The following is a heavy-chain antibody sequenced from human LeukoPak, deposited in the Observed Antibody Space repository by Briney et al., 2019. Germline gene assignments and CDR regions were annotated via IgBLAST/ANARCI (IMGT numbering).Heavy chain of an antibody. D-gene: IGHD2-2*01. CDR1: GFTFSSYG. CDR3: PKAKVPAATDYNWFDP. V-gene: IGHV3-30*02. Sequence: PGGSLRLSCAASGFTFSSYGMHWVRQAPGKGLGWVAFIRYDGSNKYYADSVKGRFTISRDNSKNTLYLQMNSLRAEDTAVYYCPKAKVPAATDYNWFDPWGQGTLVTVSS. J-gene: IGHJ5*02. CDR2: IRYDGSNK.